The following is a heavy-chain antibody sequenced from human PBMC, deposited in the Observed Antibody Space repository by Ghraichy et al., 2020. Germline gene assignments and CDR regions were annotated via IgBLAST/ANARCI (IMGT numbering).Heavy chain of an antibody. CDR2: ISSSSSYI. Sequence: GGSLRLSCAASGFTFSSYSMNWVRQAPGKGLEWVSSISSSSSYIYYADSVKGRFTISRDNAKNSLYLQMNSLRAEDTAVYYCARSGDIVVVPAATKARYYYYGMDVWGQGTTVTVSS. CDR1: GFTFSSYS. J-gene: IGHJ6*02. V-gene: IGHV3-21*01. CDR3: ARSGDIVVVPAATKARYYYYGMDV. D-gene: IGHD2-2*01.